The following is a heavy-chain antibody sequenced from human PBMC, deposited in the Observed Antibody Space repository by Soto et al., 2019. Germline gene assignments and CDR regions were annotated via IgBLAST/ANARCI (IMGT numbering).Heavy chain of an antibody. Sequence: SETVSLTCAVYGGSFSGYYWSWIRQPPGKGLEWIGEINHSGSTNYNPSLKSRVTISVDTSKNQFSLKLSSVTAADAAVYYCARDRITIFGVVINYYYGMDVWGQGTTVTVSS. CDR1: GGSFSGYY. V-gene: IGHV4-34*01. J-gene: IGHJ6*02. CDR2: INHSGST. D-gene: IGHD3-3*01. CDR3: ARDRITIFGVVINYYYGMDV.